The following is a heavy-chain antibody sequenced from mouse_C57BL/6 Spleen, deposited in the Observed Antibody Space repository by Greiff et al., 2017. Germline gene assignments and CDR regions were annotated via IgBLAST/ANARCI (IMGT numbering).Heavy chain of an antibody. V-gene: IGHV1-59*01. J-gene: IGHJ4*01. CDR1: GYTFTSYW. Sequence: QVQLQQPGAELVRPGTSVKLSCKASGYTFTSYWMHWVKQRPGQGLEWIGVIDPSDSYTNYNQKFKGKATLTVDTSSSTAYMQLSSLTSEDSAVYYCAKCPERDAMAYWGQGTSVTVSS. CDR2: IDPSDSYT. CDR3: AKCPERDAMAY.